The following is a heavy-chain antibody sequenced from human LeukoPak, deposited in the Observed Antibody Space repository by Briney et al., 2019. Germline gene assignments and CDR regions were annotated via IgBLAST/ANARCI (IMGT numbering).Heavy chain of an antibody. J-gene: IGHJ4*02. CDR3: AKDIVVVTEPYDY. CDR2: INQDGSQK. V-gene: IGHV3-7*01. CDR1: GFPFSTYC. D-gene: IGHD3-22*01. Sequence: GGSLRLSCAASGFPFSTYCMNWVRQAPGKGLEWVANINQDGSQKYYVDSVKGRFTISRDNTKNSLYLQMNSLRAEDTAVYYCAKDIVVVTEPYDYWGQGTLVTVSS.